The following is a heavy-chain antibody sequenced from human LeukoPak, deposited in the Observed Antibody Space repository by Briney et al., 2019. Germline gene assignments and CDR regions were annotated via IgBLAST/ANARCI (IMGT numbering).Heavy chain of an antibody. J-gene: IGHJ4*02. CDR2: IYYSGST. CDR1: GDSISSEGYY. V-gene: IGHV4-31*03. D-gene: IGHD6-19*01. Sequence: SETLSLTCNVPGDSISSEGYYWTWIRQYPGKGLEWIGDIYYSGSTDYNPSLKSRVTMSVDTSKNQFSLKLSSVTAADTAVYYCARFVVGQWLINYWGQGALVTVSS. CDR3: ARFVVGQWLINY.